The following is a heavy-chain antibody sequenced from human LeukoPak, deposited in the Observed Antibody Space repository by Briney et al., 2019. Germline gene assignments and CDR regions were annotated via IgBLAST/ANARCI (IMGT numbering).Heavy chain of an antibody. V-gene: IGHV3-21*06. CDR2: ISGTSDYI. CDR1: GFTFSSYS. D-gene: IGHD1-26*01. J-gene: IGHJ4*02. Sequence: PGGSLRLSCAASGFTFSSYSMNWVRQSPGKGLEWVSSISGTSDYIYYADSVKGRFTISRDNGQNSLYLQMNSLRAEDTAVYYCASFPWDLRPTWGQGTLVSVAS. CDR3: ASFPWDLRPT.